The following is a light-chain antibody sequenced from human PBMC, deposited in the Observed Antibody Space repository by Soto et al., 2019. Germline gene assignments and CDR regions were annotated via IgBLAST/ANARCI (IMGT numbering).Light chain of an antibody. J-gene: IGKJ5*01. CDR2: IAS. V-gene: IGKV1-39*01. CDR3: QQTYSTPQP. Sequence: DIHMTQSPSSLSASVGNIFTITCRASQSISRHLNWYQQKPGKAPKLLINIASSLQSGVPSRFSGSGSGTDFTLTISNVQTEDFATYYCQQTYSTPQPFGQGTRLE. CDR1: QSISRH.